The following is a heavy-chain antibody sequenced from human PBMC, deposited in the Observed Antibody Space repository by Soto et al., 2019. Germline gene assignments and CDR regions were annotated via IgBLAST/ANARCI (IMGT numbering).Heavy chain of an antibody. D-gene: IGHD3-9*01. CDR1: GGSVSSDRNY. J-gene: IGHJ5*02. Sequence: ETLSLTCSVSGGSVSSDRNYWSWIRQSPGRGLEWIGYIYYSGTTNYNPSLKSRVTITRDTSKNQFSLKMTSVTAADTAVYYCARDQYDILTGYDWFDPWGQG. V-gene: IGHV4-61*01. CDR3: ARDQYDILTGYDWFDP. CDR2: IYYSGTT.